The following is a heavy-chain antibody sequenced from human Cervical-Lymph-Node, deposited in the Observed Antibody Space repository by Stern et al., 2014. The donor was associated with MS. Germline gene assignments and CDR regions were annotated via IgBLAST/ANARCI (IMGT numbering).Heavy chain of an antibody. V-gene: IGHV1-69*06. CDR3: ARDNDDNGMDV. CDR1: GGTFRNYG. CDR2: TIPIFGTT. D-gene: IGHD1-1*01. Sequence: VQLVQSGAEVKNPGSSVKVACMASGGTFRNYGVSWVRQAPGQGLDWMGGTIPIFGTTHYAQKFQGRVAITADNSMSTVYMELTGLTSADTAVYYCARDNDDNGMDVWGQGTTVTVSS. J-gene: IGHJ6*02.